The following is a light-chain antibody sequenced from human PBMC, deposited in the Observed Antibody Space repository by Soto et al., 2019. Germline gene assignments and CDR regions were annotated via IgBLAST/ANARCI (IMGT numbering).Light chain of an antibody. Sequence: DIQMTQSPSAMSASVGDRVTITCRASQDISRYLAWFQQKPGRVPERLIYVASALQSGVPSRFSGSGSGTEFSLTSSGRQPEDFATYYCLQHYHYPWTFGLGTEV. CDR3: LQHYHYPWT. CDR1: QDISRY. V-gene: IGKV1-17*03. CDR2: VAS. J-gene: IGKJ1*01.